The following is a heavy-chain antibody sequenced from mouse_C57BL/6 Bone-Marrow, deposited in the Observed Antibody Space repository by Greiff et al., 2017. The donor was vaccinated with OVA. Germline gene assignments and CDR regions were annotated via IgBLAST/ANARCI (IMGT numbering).Heavy chain of an antibody. CDR1: GYAFSSSW. J-gene: IGHJ3*01. D-gene: IGHD2-2*01. Sequence: QVQLQQSGPELVKPGASVKISCKASGYAFSSSWMNWVKQRPGKGLEWIGRIYPGDGDTNYNGKFKGKATLTADKSSSTAYMQLSSLTSEDSAVYFCARPEVTEAWFAYWGQGTLVTVSA. CDR3: ARPEVTEAWFAY. CDR2: IYPGDGDT. V-gene: IGHV1-82*01.